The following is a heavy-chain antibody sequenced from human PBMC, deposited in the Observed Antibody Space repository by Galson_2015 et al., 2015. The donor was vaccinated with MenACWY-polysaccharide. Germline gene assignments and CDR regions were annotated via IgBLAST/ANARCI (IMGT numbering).Heavy chain of an antibody. CDR2: IYPTDSDT. CDR3: ARQYYYESSDFYLPFES. CDR1: GYSFTSYW. V-gene: IGHV5-51*01. Sequence: QSGAEVKKPGESLTISCKGSGYSFTSYWIGWVRQMPGKGLEWMGIIYPTDSDTRYSPSFQGQVTISADKSISTAYLQWSSLKASDTAMYYCARQYYYESSDFYLPFESWGQGTPVTVSS. D-gene: IGHD3-22*01. J-gene: IGHJ4*02.